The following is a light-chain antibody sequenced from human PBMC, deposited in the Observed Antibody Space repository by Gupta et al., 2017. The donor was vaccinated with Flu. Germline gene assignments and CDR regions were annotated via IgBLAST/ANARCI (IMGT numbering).Light chain of an antibody. CDR1: KSFLHSDGKTC. J-gene: IGKJ4*01. V-gene: IGKV2D-29*01. CDR3: LQSIKFPFT. Sequence: MSCKSSKSFLHSDGKTCLFWYLKKEGQPPQLLIYEVSNRFYGVPDRISGSGSGTDFTLKISRVEAEDVGIYYCLQSIKFPFTFGGGTKVEIK. CDR2: EVS.